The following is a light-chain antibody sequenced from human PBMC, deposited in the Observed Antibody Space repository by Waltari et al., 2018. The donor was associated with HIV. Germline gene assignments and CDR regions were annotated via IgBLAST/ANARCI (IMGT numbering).Light chain of an antibody. J-gene: IGLJ3*02. CDR2: EVT. CDR3: SSYRSISILV. CDR1: DGHVRAQDF. V-gene: IGLV2-14*03. Sequence: QSALTQPASASGSPGQWATIPCTVTDGHVRAQDFVSWYQQYPGRAPQLIIFEVTNRPSGISNCFAASKSGTTASLTISGLQDDDEADYFCSSYRSISILVFGGGTKLTV.